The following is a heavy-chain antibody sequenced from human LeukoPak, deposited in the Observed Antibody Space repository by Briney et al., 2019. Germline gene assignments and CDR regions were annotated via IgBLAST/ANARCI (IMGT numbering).Heavy chain of an antibody. CDR1: GFTFSNYD. D-gene: IGHD2-15*01. CDR3: AKAGAVVVVAAKFFDY. J-gene: IGHJ4*02. Sequence: GGSLRLSCAASGFTFSNYDMNWVRQAPGKGLEWVSSISSGSSTIYYADSVKGRFTISRDNSKNTLYLQMNSLRAEDTAVYYCAKAGAVVVVAAKFFDYWGQGTLVTVSS. V-gene: IGHV3-48*01. CDR2: ISSGSSTI.